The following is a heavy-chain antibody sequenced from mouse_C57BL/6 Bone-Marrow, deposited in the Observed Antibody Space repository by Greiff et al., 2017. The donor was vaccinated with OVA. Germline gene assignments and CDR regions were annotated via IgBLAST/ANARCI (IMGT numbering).Heavy chain of an antibody. CDR2: IHPNSGST. J-gene: IGHJ4*01. CDR3: ARRRLLRGSYAMDY. CDR1: GYTFTIYW. D-gene: IGHD1-1*01. V-gene: IGHV1-64*01. Sequence: QVQLQQPGAELVKPGASVKLSCKASGYTFTIYWMHWVKQRPGQGLEWIGMIHPNSGSTNYNEKFKSKATLTVDKSSSTAYMQLSSLTSEDSAVYYCARRRLLRGSYAMDYWGQGTSVTVSS.